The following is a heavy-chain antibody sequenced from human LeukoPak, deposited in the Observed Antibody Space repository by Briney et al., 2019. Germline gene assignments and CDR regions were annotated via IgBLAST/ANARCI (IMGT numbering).Heavy chain of an antibody. Sequence: PGGSLRLSCAASGFTFSNAWMNWVRQAPGKGLEWVGRIKSKTDGGTTDYAAPVKGRFTISRDDSKNTLYLQMNSLRAEDTAVYYCARSFDGQPDYWGQGTLVTVSS. J-gene: IGHJ4*02. CDR2: IKSKTDGGTT. CDR3: ARSFDGQPDY. V-gene: IGHV3-15*07. CDR1: GFTFSNAW. D-gene: IGHD2/OR15-2a*01.